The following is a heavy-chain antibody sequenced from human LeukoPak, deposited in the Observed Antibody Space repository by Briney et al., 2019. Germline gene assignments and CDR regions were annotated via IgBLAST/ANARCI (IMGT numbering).Heavy chain of an antibody. D-gene: IGHD5-18*01. V-gene: IGHV1-46*01. CDR3: ARENTAGFDY. CDR2: INPSGDRT. J-gene: IGHJ4*02. Sequence: ASVKVSCKASGYSFSSYYMHWIRQAPGQGLEWMGIINPSGDRTWFAQKFQGRITMTRDTSASTAYMEVNSLRAEDTAVYYCARENTAGFDYWGQGTLVTVSS. CDR1: GYSFSSYY.